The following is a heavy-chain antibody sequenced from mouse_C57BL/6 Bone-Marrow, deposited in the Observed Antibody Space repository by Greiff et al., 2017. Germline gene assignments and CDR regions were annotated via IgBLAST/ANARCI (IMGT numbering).Heavy chain of an antibody. Sequence: QVQLQQSGAELARPGASVKLSCKASGYTFTSYGISWVKQRTGQGLEWIGEIYPRSGNTYYNEKFKGKATLTADNSSSTAYMELRSLTSEDSAVYFCARGKGLWYFDVWGTGTTVTVSS. CDR1: GYTFTSYG. J-gene: IGHJ1*03. V-gene: IGHV1-81*01. CDR2: IYPRSGNT. CDR3: ARGKGLWYFDV.